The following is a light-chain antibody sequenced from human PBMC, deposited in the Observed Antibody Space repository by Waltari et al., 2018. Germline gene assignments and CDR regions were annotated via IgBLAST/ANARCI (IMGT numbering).Light chain of an antibody. CDR2: EVD. Sequence: QSALTQPPSASGSPGQSVSISCTGTRSDVAAYNYVSWSQHHPGKAPKLVIYEVDKRPSGVPDRFSGSKSGNTASLTVSGLQAEDEADYYCSSYAGSNNLGVFGGGTKLTVL. CDR3: SSYAGSNNLGV. V-gene: IGLV2-8*01. J-gene: IGLJ3*02. CDR1: RSDVAAYNY.